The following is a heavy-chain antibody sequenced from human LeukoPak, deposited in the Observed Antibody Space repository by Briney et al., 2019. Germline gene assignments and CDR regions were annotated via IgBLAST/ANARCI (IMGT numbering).Heavy chain of an antibody. V-gene: IGHV1-2*02. CDR2: INPNSGGT. D-gene: IGHD2-21*02. CDR3: ARGRVVVVLTAIQGTDAFHI. J-gene: IGHJ3*02. Sequence: ASVKVSCQASGYTFTGYYMHWVRQAPGQGLEWMGWINPNSGGTNYAQKFQGRVTMTRDTSINTAYMELSGLRSDDTAVYYCARGRVVVVLTAIQGTDAFHIWGQGTMVTVSS. CDR1: GYTFTGYY.